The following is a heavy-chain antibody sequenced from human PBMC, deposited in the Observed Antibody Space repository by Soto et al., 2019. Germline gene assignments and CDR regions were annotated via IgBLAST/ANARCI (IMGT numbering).Heavy chain of an antibody. CDR1: GGNIIGYC. V-gene: IGHV4-59*01. CDR2: IYYSGST. CDR3: ARDRAVAGELDY. D-gene: IGHD6-19*01. Sequence: PSETMCVTWSVAGGNIIGYCWSWIRQKTGKGLEWIGYIYYSGSTNYNPSLKSRVTISVDTSKNQFSLKLSSVTAADTAVYYCARDRAVAGELDYWGQGTLVTVSS. J-gene: IGHJ4*02.